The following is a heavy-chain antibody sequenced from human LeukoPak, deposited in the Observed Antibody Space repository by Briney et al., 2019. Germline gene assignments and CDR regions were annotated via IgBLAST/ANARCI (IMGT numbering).Heavy chain of an antibody. J-gene: IGHJ6*02. CDR2: INPSGGGT. CDR3: ASVYLYGMDV. CDR1: GYTFTSYY. D-gene: IGHD2-8*01. V-gene: IGHV1-46*01. Sequence: GASVKASCKASGYTFTSYYMHWVRQAPGQGLEWMGIINPSGGGTKYAQKFQGRVTMTRDTPTNTVYMELSSLRTEDTAVYYCASVYLYGMDVWGQGTTVTVSS.